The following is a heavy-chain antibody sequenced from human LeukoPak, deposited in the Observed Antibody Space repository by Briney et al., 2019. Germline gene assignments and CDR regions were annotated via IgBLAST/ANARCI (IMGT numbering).Heavy chain of an antibody. CDR2: IIPIFGTA. V-gene: IGHV1-69*06. CDR1: GGTFSSYA. D-gene: IGHD2-15*01. J-gene: IGHJ6*02. CDR3: ATTDCSGGSCYGPLYGMDV. Sequence: SVKVSCKASGGTFSSYAISWVRQAPGQGLEWMGGIIPIFGTAIYAQKFQGRVTMTEDTSTDTAYMELSSLRSEDTAVYYCATTDCSGGSCYGPLYGMDVRGQGTTVTVSS.